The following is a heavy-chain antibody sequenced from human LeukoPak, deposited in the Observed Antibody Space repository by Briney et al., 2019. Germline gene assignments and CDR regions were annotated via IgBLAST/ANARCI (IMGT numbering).Heavy chain of an antibody. J-gene: IGHJ4*02. Sequence: GGSLRLSCAASGFTFSSYEMNWVRQAPGKGLECVSYIGSSGSAIYYADSVKGRFTISRDNAKNSLYLQMNSLSAEDTALYYCARVGYDWNVFDYWGQGTLVTVSS. CDR2: IGSSGSAI. V-gene: IGHV3-48*03. CDR1: GFTFSSYE. CDR3: ARVGYDWNVFDY. D-gene: IGHD1-20*01.